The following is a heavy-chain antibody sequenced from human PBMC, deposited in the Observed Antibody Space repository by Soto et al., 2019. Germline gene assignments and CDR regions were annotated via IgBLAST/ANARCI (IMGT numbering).Heavy chain of an antibody. V-gene: IGHV4-39*01. CDR3: ARQSGSGYYTVAY. J-gene: IGHJ4*02. CDR2: IYYGGSP. CDR1: GGSITSGDYY. Sequence: PSETLSLTCTVSGGSITSGDYYWGWIRQPPGQGLEWIGNIYYGGSPYYNPSLKSRVTVSVDTSKNQFSLKLSSVTAADTAVYYCARQSGSGYYTVAYWGQGTLVTVSS. D-gene: IGHD3-22*01.